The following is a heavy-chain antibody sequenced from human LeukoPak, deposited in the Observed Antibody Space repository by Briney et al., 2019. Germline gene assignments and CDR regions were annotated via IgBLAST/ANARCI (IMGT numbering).Heavy chain of an antibody. CDR3: ARTPTSRKRFLGGAAAGTDYYYSYYMDV. D-gene: IGHD6-13*01. Sequence: SETLSLTCTVSGVSVSSGTYYWSWIRQPAGKGLEWIGRIYTSGSTNYNPSLKSRVTMSVATSKNQFSLKLSSVTAADTAVYYCARTPTSRKRFLGGAAAGTDYYYSYYMDVWGKGTTVTISS. J-gene: IGHJ6*03. V-gene: IGHV4-61*02. CDR1: GVSVSSGTYY. CDR2: IYTSGST.